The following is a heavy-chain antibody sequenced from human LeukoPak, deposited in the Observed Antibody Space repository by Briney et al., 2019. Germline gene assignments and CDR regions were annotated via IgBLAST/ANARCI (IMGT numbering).Heavy chain of an antibody. CDR3: ARGVSSSWYGLDP. J-gene: IGHJ5*02. CDR2: INHSGST. CDR1: GGSFSGYY. Sequence: SETLSLTCAVYGGSFSGYYWSWIRQPPGKGLEWIGEINHSGSTNYNPSLKSRVTISVDTSKNQFSLKLNSVTAADTAVYYCARGVSSSWYGLDPWGQGTLVTVSS. V-gene: IGHV4-34*01. D-gene: IGHD6-13*01.